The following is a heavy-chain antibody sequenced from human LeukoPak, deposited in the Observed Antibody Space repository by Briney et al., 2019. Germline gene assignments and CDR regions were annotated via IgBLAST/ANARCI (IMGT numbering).Heavy chain of an antibody. V-gene: IGHV3-23*01. D-gene: IGHD6-19*01. CDR1: GFTFSSYD. CDR3: ARVAGWHWFDP. CDR2: IRPSGDNT. J-gene: IGHJ5*02. Sequence: GALRLSCAASGFTFSSYDMTWVRPAPGRGLEWVSSIRPSGDNTYYGDSVKGRFTISRDNSKNTVYLQMNNMRVDDTAVYYCARVAGWHWFDPWGQGTLVTVSS.